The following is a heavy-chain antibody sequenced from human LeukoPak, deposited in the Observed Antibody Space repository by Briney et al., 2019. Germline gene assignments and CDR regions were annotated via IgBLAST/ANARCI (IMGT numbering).Heavy chain of an antibody. CDR2: MNPNSGNT. V-gene: IGHV1-8*03. D-gene: IGHD3-22*01. CDR1: GYTFTSYD. CDR3: ARGPPSQRYYYDSSGYYLNY. J-gene: IGHJ4*02. Sequence: ASVKVSCKASGYTFTSYDINWVRQATGQGLEWMGWMNPNSGNTGYAQKFQGRVTITRNTSISTAYMELSSLRSEDTAVYYCARGPPSQRYYYDSSGYYLNYWGQGTRVTVSS.